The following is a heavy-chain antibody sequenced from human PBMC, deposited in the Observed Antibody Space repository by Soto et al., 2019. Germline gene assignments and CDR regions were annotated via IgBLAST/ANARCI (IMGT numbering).Heavy chain of an antibody. CDR1: GFTFSSYS. CDR2: ISSSSSYI. D-gene: IGHD4-17*01. J-gene: IGHJ4*02. Sequence: GGSLRLSCAASGFTFSSYSMNWVRQAPGKGLEWVSSISSSSSYIYYADSVKGRFTISRDNAKNSLYLQMNSLRAEDTAVYYCARDFSGDYHFDYWGQGTLVTVSS. V-gene: IGHV3-21*01. CDR3: ARDFSGDYHFDY.